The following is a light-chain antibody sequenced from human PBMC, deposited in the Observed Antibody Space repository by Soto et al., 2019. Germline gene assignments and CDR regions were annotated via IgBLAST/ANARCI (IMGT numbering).Light chain of an antibody. CDR2: GAS. CDR3: QHYNSYPGT. CDR1: QNIDRW. Sequence: DIQMTQSPSTLSASVGDRVTITCRASQNIDRWLAWYQQKPGKAPNLLNYGASNLESGVPSRLSGSGSGTEFTLTISSLRPDDFATYYCQHYNSYPGTFGQGTNVQIK. J-gene: IGKJ1*01. V-gene: IGKV1-5*03.